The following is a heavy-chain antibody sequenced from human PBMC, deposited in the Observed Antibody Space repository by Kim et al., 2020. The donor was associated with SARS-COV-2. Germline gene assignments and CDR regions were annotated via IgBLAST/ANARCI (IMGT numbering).Heavy chain of an antibody. CDR3: ARGGDTVAVAGALDH. CDR1: GYSFANYY. J-gene: IGHJ4*02. Sequence: ASVKVSCKTSGYSFANYYIHWVRQAPGEGLEWMGVINPSYGSTSLAPKFQARVTLTSDTSTTTVIMALSSLTSDDTAVYYCARGGDTVAVAGALDHWGQGSLGTVSS. D-gene: IGHD3-16*01. V-gene: IGHV1-46*01. CDR2: INPSYGST.